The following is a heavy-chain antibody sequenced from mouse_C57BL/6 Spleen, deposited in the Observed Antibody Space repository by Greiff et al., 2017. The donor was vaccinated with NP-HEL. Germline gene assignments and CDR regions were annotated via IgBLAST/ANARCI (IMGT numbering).Heavy chain of an antibody. CDR1: GYTFTDYE. V-gene: IGHV1-15*01. D-gene: IGHD1-1*01. CDR2: IDPETGGT. CDR3: TREIYYYGSSGWFAY. Sequence: VQLQQSGAELVKPGASVKISCKASGYTFTDYEMHWVKQTPVHGLEWIGAIDPETGGTAYNQKFKGKAILTADKSSSTAYMELRSLTSEDSAVYYCTREIYYYGSSGWFAYWGQGTLVTVSA. J-gene: IGHJ3*01.